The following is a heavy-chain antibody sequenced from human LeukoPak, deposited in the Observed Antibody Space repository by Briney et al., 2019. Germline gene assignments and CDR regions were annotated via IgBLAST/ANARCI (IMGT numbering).Heavy chain of an antibody. V-gene: IGHV3-53*01. CDR2: IYSANSA. CDR3: ARGAGTTTFEY. CDR1: GFIVSSSY. J-gene: IGHJ4*02. D-gene: IGHD4-17*01. Sequence: GSLILSCAASGFIVSSSYMSWIRQAPGKGLEWVSIIYSANSAYYADSVKGRFTVSRDNSKNTLYLQMNNLRADDTAVYYCARGAGTTTFEYRGQGTLVTVSS.